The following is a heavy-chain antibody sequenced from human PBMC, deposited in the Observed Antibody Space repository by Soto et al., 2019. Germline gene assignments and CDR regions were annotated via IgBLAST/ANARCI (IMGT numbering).Heavy chain of an antibody. CDR3: ARPQERGDSSGYYTPDAFDI. CDR2: IYPGDSDT. J-gene: IGHJ3*02. D-gene: IGHD3-22*01. Sequence: GESLKISCKGSGYSFTSYWIGWVRQMPGKGLEWMGIIYPGDSDTRYSPSFQGQVTISADKSISTAYLQWSSLKALDTAMYYCARPQERGDSSGYYTPDAFDIWGQGTMVTVSS. V-gene: IGHV5-51*01. CDR1: GYSFTSYW.